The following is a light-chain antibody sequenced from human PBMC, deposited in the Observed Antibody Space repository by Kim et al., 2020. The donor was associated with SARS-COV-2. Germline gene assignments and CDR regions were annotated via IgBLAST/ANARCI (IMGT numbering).Light chain of an antibody. CDR2: RNN. J-gene: IGLJ3*02. CDR1: SNIVGNQG. Sequence: QAGLTQPPSVSKGLRQTATLTCTGNSNIVGNQGAAWLQQHQGHPPKLLSYRNNNRPSGISERFSASRSGNTASLTITGLQPEDEADYYCSALDSSLPHWVFGGGTKLTVL. CDR3: SALDSSLPHWV. V-gene: IGLV10-54*02.